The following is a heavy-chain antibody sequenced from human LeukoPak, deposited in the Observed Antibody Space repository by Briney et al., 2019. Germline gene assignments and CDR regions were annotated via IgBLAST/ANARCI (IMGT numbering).Heavy chain of an antibody. V-gene: IGHV3-23*01. Sequence: PGGSLRLSCAASGFTFSSYAMSWVRQAPGKGLEWVSAISGSGSSTYYADSVKGRFTISRDNSKNTLYLQMNSLRAEDTAVYYCAKGTYYYDSSGYYTLYYFDYWGQGTLVTVSS. CDR2: ISGSGSST. J-gene: IGHJ4*02. D-gene: IGHD3-22*01. CDR3: AKGTYYYDSSGYYTLYYFDY. CDR1: GFTFSSYA.